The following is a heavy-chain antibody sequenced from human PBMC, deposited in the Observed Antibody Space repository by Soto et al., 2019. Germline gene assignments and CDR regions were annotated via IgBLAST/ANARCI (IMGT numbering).Heavy chain of an antibody. D-gene: IGHD3-22*01. CDR2: ISGSGDST. CDR3: ARDLLAYYDSSWFDP. CDR1: GFTFSSYGMTFSSYA. Sequence: EVQLLESGGGSVQPGGSLRLSCAASGFTFSSYGMTFSSYAMSWVRQAPGKGLEWVSTISGSGDSTYYADSVKGRFTISRDNSKNTLYLQMNSLRAEDTAVYYCARDLLAYYDSSWFDPWGQGTLVTVSS. V-gene: IGHV3-23*01. J-gene: IGHJ5*02.